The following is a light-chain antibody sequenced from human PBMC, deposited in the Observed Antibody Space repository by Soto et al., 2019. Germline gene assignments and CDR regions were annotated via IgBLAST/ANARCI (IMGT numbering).Light chain of an antibody. J-gene: IGLJ1*01. CDR1: SSDVGGYNY. V-gene: IGLV2-14*01. CDR2: DVS. Sequence: QSALTQPASVSGSPGQSITISCTGTSSDVGGYNYVSWYQQHPGKAPKLMIYDVSNRPSGVSNRFSGSKSGNTASLTISGLLAEDDAAYYCSSYTSSSTLFGPGTKVPV. CDR3: SSYTSSSTL.